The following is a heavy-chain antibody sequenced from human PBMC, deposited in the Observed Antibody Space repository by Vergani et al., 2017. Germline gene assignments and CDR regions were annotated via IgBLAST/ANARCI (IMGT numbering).Heavy chain of an antibody. CDR3: AREGVPRCCIVGAPDF. Sequence: EVQLVESGGDFVQPGGSLTLSCAASGFNVGHYWMSWVRQAPGKGLEWVANIKEDGTEKYYLDSVKGRFTISRDIAENSIHLEMNSLRVEDTAVYYCAREGVPRCCIVGAPDFWGQGTQVTVSS. D-gene: IGHD1-26*01. V-gene: IGHV3-7*01. CDR2: IKEDGTEK. CDR1: GFNVGHYW. J-gene: IGHJ4*02.